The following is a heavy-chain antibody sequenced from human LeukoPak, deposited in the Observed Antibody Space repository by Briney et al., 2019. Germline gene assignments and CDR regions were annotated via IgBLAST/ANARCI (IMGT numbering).Heavy chain of an antibody. V-gene: IGHV1-69-2*01. J-gene: IGHJ5*02. CDR2: VDPEDGET. D-gene: IGHD3-22*01. Sequence: GATVKISCKASGYTFTDYYMHWVQQAPGKGLEWMGRVDPEDGETIYAEKFQGRVTITADTSTDTAYMELSSLRSEDTAVYYCATNLYYYDSSGYQTNWFDPWGQETLVTVSS. CDR1: GYTFTDYY. CDR3: ATNLYYYDSSGYQTNWFDP.